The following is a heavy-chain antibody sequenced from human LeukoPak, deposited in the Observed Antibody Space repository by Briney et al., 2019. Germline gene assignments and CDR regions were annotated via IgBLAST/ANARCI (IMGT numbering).Heavy chain of an antibody. D-gene: IGHD6-6*01. Sequence: GGSLRLSCAASGFTFSNYAMSRVRQAPGKGLEWVSSIGGSGGITYYADSVKGRFTISRDNSKNTLYLQVNSLRGEDTAVYYCAKVSAYSNSRGFSDYWGQGTLVTVSS. J-gene: IGHJ4*02. CDR2: IGGSGGIT. CDR3: AKVSAYSNSRGFSDY. CDR1: GFTFSNYA. V-gene: IGHV3-23*01.